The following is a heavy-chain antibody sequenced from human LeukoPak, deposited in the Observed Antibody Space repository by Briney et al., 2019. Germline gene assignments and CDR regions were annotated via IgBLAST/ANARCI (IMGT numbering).Heavy chain of an antibody. CDR3: GLTHSSGWYYFDY. Sequence: PGGSLRLSCAASGLSFSNYAMYWVRQAPGKGLEWVSAIGGTGGNIFYTDSVKGRFTISRDNSKNTLYLHMNSLRAEDTAIYYCGLTHSSGWYYFDYWGQGTLVTVSS. D-gene: IGHD6-19*01. CDR2: IGGTGGNI. CDR1: GLSFSNYA. V-gene: IGHV3-23*01. J-gene: IGHJ4*02.